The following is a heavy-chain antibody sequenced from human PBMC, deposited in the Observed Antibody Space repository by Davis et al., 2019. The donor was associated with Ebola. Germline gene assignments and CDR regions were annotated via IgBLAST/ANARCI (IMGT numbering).Heavy chain of an antibody. V-gene: IGHV3-48*01. CDR3: AKGAVPSGSHLDAFDI. D-gene: IGHD1-26*01. Sequence: GESLKISCAASGFTFSSYSMNWVRQAPGKGLEWVSYISSSSSTIYYADSVKGRFTISRDNSKNTLYLQMNSLRAEDTAVYYCAKGAVPSGSHLDAFDIWGQGTMVTVSS. CDR2: ISSSSSTI. CDR1: GFTFSSYS. J-gene: IGHJ3*02.